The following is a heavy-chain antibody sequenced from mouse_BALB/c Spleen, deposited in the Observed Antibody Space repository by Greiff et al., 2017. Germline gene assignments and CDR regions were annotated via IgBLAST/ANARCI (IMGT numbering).Heavy chain of an antibody. D-gene: IGHD2-4*01. CDR1: GFTFSSFG. V-gene: IGHV5-17*02. CDR2: ISSGSSTI. CDR3: ARGGYGYDYDEGFAY. Sequence: EVKLVESGGGLVQPGGSRKLSCAASGFTFSSFGMHWVRQAPEKGLEWVAYISSGSSTIYYADTVKGRFTISRDNPKNTLFLQMTSLRSEDTAMYYCARGGYGYDYDEGFAYWGQGTLVTVSA. J-gene: IGHJ3*01.